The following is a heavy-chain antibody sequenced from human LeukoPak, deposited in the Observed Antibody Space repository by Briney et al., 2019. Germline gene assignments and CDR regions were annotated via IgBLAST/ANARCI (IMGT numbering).Heavy chain of an antibody. D-gene: IGHD1-1*01. Sequence: PGGSLRLSCAASEFTFSDYYMSWIRQAPGKGLEWVSYISSSSSYTNNADSVKGRFTISRDNAKNSLYLQMNSLRAEDTAVYFCASLRRGYSYYFDYWGQGALVTVSS. CDR2: ISSSSSYT. V-gene: IGHV3-11*06. CDR3: ASLRRGYSYYFDY. CDR1: EFTFSDYY. J-gene: IGHJ4*02.